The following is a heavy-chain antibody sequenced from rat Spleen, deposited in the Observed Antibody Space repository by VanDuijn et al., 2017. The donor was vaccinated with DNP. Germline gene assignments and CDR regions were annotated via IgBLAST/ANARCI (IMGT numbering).Heavy chain of an antibody. CDR2: ISSDGGRT. D-gene: IGHD3-2*01. CDR3: TTPNA. J-gene: IGHJ4*01. V-gene: IGHV5-20*01. Sequence: EVQLVESGGGLVQPGRSLKLSCAASGFTFSDSYMAWVRQAPTKGLEWVAYISSDGGRTYYRDSVKGRFTISRDNAKSSLYLQMDSLRSEDTATYYCTTPNAWGQGTSVTVSS. CDR1: GFTFSDSY.